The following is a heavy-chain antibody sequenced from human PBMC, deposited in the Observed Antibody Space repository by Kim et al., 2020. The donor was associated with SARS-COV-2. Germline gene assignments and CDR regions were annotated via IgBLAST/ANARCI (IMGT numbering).Heavy chain of an antibody. CDR1: GFTFSNAW. CDR3: TTDPTAVAGPSAFDI. CDR2: IKSKTDGGTT. D-gene: IGHD6-19*01. J-gene: IGHJ3*02. Sequence: GGSLRLSCAASGFTFSNAWMSWVRQAPGKGLEWVGRIKSKTDGGTTDYAAPVKGRFTISRDDSKNTLYLQMNSLKTEDTAVYYCTTDPTAVAGPSAFDIWGQGTMVTVSS. V-gene: IGHV3-15*01.